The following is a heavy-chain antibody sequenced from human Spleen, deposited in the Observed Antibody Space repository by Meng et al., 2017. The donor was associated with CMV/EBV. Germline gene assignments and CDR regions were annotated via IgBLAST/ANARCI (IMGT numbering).Heavy chain of an antibody. Sequence: ASVKVSCKASGGTFSSYAITWVRQAPGQGLEWMGWISTYNDNTNYAQKSQGRVTMTTDTSSNTAYMELKSLRSDDTAVYYCARGGYQQLSRRWWFDPWGQGTLVTVSS. CDR1: GGTFSSYA. D-gene: IGHD2-2*01. CDR2: ISTYNDNT. J-gene: IGHJ5*02. V-gene: IGHV1-18*01. CDR3: ARGGYQQLSRRWWFDP.